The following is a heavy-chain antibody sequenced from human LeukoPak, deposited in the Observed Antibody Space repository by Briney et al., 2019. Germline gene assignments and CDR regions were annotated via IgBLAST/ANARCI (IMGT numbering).Heavy chain of an antibody. D-gene: IGHD3-22*01. CDR1: GYTFTSYG. CDR2: ISAYNGNT. Sequence: ASVRVSCKASGYTFTSYGISWVRQAPGQGLEWMGWISAYNGNTNYAQKLQGRATMTTDTTTSTAYMELRSLRSDDTAVYYCARQSYGGVITPDYWGQGTLVTVSS. CDR3: ARQSYGGVITPDY. J-gene: IGHJ4*02. V-gene: IGHV1-18*01.